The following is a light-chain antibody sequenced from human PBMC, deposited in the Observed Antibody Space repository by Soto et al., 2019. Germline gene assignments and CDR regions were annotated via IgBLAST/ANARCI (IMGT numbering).Light chain of an antibody. CDR2: AAP. V-gene: IGKV1-39*01. J-gene: IGKJ5*01. Sequence: DIQMTQSPSSLSASVGDRVTMTCRASETISTFLNWYQHTPGEAPKLLIYAAPHLQSGVPSRFSGSGSGTDFTLTISGLQPEDFASYYCQQSYNTSPITFGQGTRLEIK. CDR3: QQSYNTSPIT. CDR1: ETISTF.